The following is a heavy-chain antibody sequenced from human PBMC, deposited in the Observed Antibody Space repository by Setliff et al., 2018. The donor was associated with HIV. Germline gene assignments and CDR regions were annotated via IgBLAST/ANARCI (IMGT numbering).Heavy chain of an antibody. V-gene: IGHV3-20*04. Sequence: GGSLRLSCAASGFTFDDYGMSWVRQAPGKGLEWVSGINWNGGSRGYADSVKGRFTISRDNAKNSLYLQMNSLRAEDTALYYCAKGLAAAGPGPFDYWGQGTLVTVSS. J-gene: IGHJ4*02. CDR3: AKGLAAAGPGPFDY. CDR1: GFTFDDYG. CDR2: INWNGGSR. D-gene: IGHD6-13*01.